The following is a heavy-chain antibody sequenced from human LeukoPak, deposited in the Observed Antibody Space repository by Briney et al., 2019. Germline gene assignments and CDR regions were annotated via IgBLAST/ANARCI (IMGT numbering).Heavy chain of an antibody. Sequence: NPGGSLRLSCAASEVTFSAYTMTWVRQAPGKGLEWVSSISGSGNYIYYADSLEGRFTISRDNANNLLFLQMSSLRAEDTAVYFCAGLRRAYYYYMDVWGKGTTVTVSS. J-gene: IGHJ6*03. CDR2: ISGSGNYI. CDR1: EVTFSAYT. V-gene: IGHV3-21*06. CDR3: AGLRRAYYYYMDV.